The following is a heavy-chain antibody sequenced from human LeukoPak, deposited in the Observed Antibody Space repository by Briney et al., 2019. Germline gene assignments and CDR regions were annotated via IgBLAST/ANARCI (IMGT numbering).Heavy chain of an antibody. Sequence: SETLSLTCTVSGVSVSSSNYYWAWIRQTPGKGLEWIGEINHSGYTNYNPSLKSRVTISVDTSKKQFSLKLNSVTAADTAVYYCARIWPDLWGRGTLVTVSS. CDR1: GVSVSSSNYY. CDR3: ARIWPDL. CDR2: INHSGYT. D-gene: IGHD3-10*01. V-gene: IGHV4-39*07. J-gene: IGHJ2*01.